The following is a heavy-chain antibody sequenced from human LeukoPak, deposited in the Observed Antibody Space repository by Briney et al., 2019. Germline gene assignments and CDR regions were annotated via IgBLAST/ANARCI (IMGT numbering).Heavy chain of an antibody. CDR3: AKGYYDILTGWPYYFDY. J-gene: IGHJ4*02. CDR2: ISGSGGST. Sequence: GGSLRLSCAASGFTFSSYGMSWVRQAPGKGLEWVSAISGSGGSTYYADSVKGRFTISRDNSKNTLYLQMNSLRAEDTAVYYCAKGYYDILTGWPYYFDYWGQGTLVTVSS. D-gene: IGHD3-9*01. V-gene: IGHV3-23*01. CDR1: GFTFSSYG.